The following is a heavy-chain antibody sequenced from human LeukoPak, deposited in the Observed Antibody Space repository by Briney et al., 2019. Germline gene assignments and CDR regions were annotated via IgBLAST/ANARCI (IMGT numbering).Heavy chain of an antibody. CDR2: ITGGSSTT. CDR3: ASDRVC. V-gene: IGHV3-48*04. Sequence: PGGSLRLSCAASGFTFSSYSMNWVRQAPGKGLEWVSYITGGSSTTHYADSVKGRFTISRDNAKNSLYLQMNSLRAEDTAVYFCASDRVCWGQGTLVTVSS. J-gene: IGHJ4*02. CDR1: GFTFSSYS.